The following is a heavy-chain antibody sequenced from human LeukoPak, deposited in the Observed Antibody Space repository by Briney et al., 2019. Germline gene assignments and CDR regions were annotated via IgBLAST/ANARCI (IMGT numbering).Heavy chain of an antibody. CDR3: ASSTSYYYDTGGYFEY. J-gene: IGHJ4*02. D-gene: IGHD3-22*01. CDR1: GGFIGSSSFY. CDR2: LAYSGST. Sequence: SETLSLTCTVSGGFIGSSSFYWAWICQTPGKGLEWIGSLAYSGSTYYKSSLKSRVTLSVDAAKNQFSLNLTSVTAADTALFYCASSTSYYYDTGGYFEYWGQGILVTVSS. V-gene: IGHV4-39*01.